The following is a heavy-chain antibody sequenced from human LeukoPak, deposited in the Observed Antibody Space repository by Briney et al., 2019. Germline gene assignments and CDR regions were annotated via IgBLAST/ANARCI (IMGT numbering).Heavy chain of an antibody. D-gene: IGHD4-17*01. V-gene: IGHV4-30-4*01. CDR2: INKKGGT. CDR3: AREHKSYGDYPYYFGC. J-gene: IGHJ4*02. CDR1: SDSISSGDYY. Sequence: SQTLSLTCTVSSDSISSGDYYWSWTRQPAGKGLEFIGYINKKGGTFYNPPLKSRVSISIDTSKNQFSLKLTSVTAADTAVYFCAREHKSYGDYPYYFGCWGQGTLVTVCS.